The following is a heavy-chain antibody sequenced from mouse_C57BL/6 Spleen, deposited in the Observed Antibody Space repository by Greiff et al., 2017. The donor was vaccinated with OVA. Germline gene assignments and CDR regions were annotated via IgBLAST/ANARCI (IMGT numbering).Heavy chain of an antibody. CDR1: GFNIKNTY. J-gene: IGHJ2*01. CDR2: IDPANGNT. V-gene: IGHV14-3*01. CDR3: ARSPYYYGSRYYFDY. Sequence: VQLQQSEAELVRPGASVKLSCTASGFNIKNTYMHWVKQRPEQGLEWIGRIDPANGNTKYAPKFQGKATITADTSSNTAYLQLSSLTSEDTAIYYCARSPYYYGSRYYFDYWGQGTTLTVSS. D-gene: IGHD1-1*01.